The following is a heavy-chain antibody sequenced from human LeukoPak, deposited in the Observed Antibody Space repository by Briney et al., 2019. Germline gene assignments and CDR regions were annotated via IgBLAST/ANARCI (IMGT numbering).Heavy chain of an antibody. CDR2: IIPIFGTA. D-gene: IGHD6-13*01. CDR1: GGTFSSYA. J-gene: IGHJ4*02. Sequence: SVKVSCKASGGTFSSYAISWGRQAPGQGLEWMGGIIPIFGTANYAQKFQGRVTITADESTSTAYMELSSLRSEDTAVYYCARGKGGSSWYFDYWGQGTLVTVSS. CDR3: ARGKGGSSWYFDY. V-gene: IGHV1-69*13.